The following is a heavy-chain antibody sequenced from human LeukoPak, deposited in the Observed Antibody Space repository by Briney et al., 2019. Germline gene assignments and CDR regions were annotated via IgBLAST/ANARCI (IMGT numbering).Heavy chain of an antibody. CDR3: ARGFWGSGWYEWFDP. D-gene: IGHD6-19*01. CDR2: IYTSGST. Sequence: SETLSLTCTVSGGSISSGNYYWSWIRQPAGKGLEWIGRIYTSGSTNYNPSLKSRVTISVDTSKNQFSLKLNSVTAADTATYYCARGFWGSGWYEWFDPWGQGTLVIVSS. CDR1: GGSISSGNYY. J-gene: IGHJ5*02. V-gene: IGHV4-61*02.